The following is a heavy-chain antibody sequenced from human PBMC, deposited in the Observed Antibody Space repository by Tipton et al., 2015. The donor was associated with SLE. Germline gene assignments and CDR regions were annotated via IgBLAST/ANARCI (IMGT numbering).Heavy chain of an antibody. V-gene: IGHV4-34*01. D-gene: IGHD2-8*02. CDR1: GGSLSGSY. Sequence: TLSLTCAVYGGSLSGSYWSWIRQVPGKGLECIGEINDSGRTNYHPSLKSRATISIDTSKNQFSLRLTSVTAADTAVYYCARGRISWAVFVVRSYFDSWGQGTLVSVSS. J-gene: IGHJ4*02. CDR3: ARGRISWAVFVVRSYFDS. CDR2: INDSGRT.